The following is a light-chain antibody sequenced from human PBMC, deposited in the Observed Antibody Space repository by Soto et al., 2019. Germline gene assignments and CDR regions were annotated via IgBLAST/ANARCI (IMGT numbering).Light chain of an antibody. CDR1: GNDVGGYTF. Sequence: QSVLTQPASVSGSPGQSISISCTGTGNDVGGYTFVSWYQQHPDKVPKLVIFDVNRRPSGVSDRFSGSKSVNAASLTISGFQAEDEADYYCCSYTATTTYVFGTGTKVTVL. V-gene: IGLV2-14*03. J-gene: IGLJ1*01. CDR3: CSYTATTTYV. CDR2: DVN.